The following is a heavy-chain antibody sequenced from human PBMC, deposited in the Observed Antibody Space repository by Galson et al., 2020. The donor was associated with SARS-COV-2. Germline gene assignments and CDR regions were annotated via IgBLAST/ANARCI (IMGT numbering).Heavy chain of an antibody. Sequence: SETLSLTCVVYGGSFSGYYWSWIRQPPGKGLEWIGEIYQSGSTNYNPSLKSRVTISVDTSKNQFSLKLNSVTAADTAVYYCARGFPGGRPGSDGGYFDYWGQGTLVTVSA. CDR1: GGSFSGYY. CDR3: ARGFPGGRPGSDGGYFDY. V-gene: IGHV4-34*01. J-gene: IGHJ4*02. D-gene: IGHD3-16*01. CDR2: IYQSGST.